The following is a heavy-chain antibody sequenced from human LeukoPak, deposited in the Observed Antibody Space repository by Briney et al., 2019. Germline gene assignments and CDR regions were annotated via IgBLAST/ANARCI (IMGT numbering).Heavy chain of an antibody. V-gene: IGHV3-23*01. D-gene: IGHD2-2*01. J-gene: IGHJ3*02. CDR1: GFTFSSYA. CDR2: ISGSGGST. Sequence: GGSLRLSCAASGFTFSSYAMSWVRQAPGEGLEWVSAISGSGGSTYYADSVKGRFTISRDNSKNTLYLQMNSLRAEDTAVYYCAKASMGYCSSTSCFPDAFDIWGQGTMVTVSS. CDR3: AKASMGYCSSTSCFPDAFDI.